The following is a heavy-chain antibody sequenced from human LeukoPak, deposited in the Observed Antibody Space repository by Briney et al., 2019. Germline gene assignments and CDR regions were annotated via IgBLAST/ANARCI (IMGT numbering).Heavy chain of an antibody. D-gene: IGHD2-2*01. CDR2: IRDKANSYAT. V-gene: IGHV3-73*01. CDR3: TRWDCTTTGCYPFDY. Sequence: GGSLKLSCAASGFTFSGSAIHWVRQASGKGLEWVGRIRDKANSYATAYIASVKGRFTISRDDSKNTAYLQMSSLKAEDTAVYYCTRWDCTTTGCYPFDYWGQGTLVTVSS. J-gene: IGHJ4*02. CDR1: GFTFSGSA.